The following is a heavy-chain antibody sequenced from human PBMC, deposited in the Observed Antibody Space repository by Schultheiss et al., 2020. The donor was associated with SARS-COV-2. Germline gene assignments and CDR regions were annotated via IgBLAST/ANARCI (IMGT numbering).Heavy chain of an antibody. J-gene: IGHJ4*02. CDR1: GGSISSYY. Sequence: SETLSLTCTVSGGSISSYYWSWIRQPPGKGLEWIGEINHSGSTNYNPSLKSRVTISVDTSKNQFSLKLSSVTAADTAVYYCALVSSSWFDYWGQGTLVTVSS. CDR3: ALVSSSWFDY. CDR2: INHSGST. V-gene: IGHV4-34*01. D-gene: IGHD6-6*01.